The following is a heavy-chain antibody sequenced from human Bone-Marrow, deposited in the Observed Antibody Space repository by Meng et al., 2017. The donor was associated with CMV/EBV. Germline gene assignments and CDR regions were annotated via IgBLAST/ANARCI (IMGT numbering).Heavy chain of an antibody. Sequence: GESLKISCAASGFTFSSYGMHWVRQAPGKGLEWVAFIRYDGSNKYYADSVKGRFTISRDNSKNTLYLQMNSLRAEDTAVFYCARRIAAAGTISYYYYYGMDVWGQGTTVTVSS. CDR3: ARRIAAAGTISYYYYYGMDV. J-gene: IGHJ6*02. V-gene: IGHV3-30*02. D-gene: IGHD6-13*01. CDR2: IRYDGSNK. CDR1: GFTFSSYG.